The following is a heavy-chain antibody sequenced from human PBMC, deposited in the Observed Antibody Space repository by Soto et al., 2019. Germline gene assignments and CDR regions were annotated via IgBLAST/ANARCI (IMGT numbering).Heavy chain of an antibody. V-gene: IGHV5-51*01. CDR3: ARQTTITGAFDI. Sequence: GQLIQISWKGSGYSITSYWIGWVSQMPGKGLEWMGIIYPGDFDTRYSPSFQGQVTISADKSISTAYLQWSSLKASDTAMYYCARQTTITGAFDIWGQGTMVTVSS. CDR2: IYPGDFDT. D-gene: IGHD5-12*01. CDR1: GYSITSYW. J-gene: IGHJ3*02.